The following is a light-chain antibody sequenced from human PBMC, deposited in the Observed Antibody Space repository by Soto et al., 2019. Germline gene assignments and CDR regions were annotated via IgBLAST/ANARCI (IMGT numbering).Light chain of an antibody. CDR2: GAS. Sequence: EIVLTQSPGTLSLSPGERATLSCRASQSVSSSYLAWYQQKPGQAPRLLIYGASSRATGIPDRFSGSGSGTYFTLNISRLEPEDFGVYYCQQFGNSPPYTFGQGTKLEIK. CDR1: QSVSSSY. V-gene: IGKV3-20*01. CDR3: QQFGNSPPYT. J-gene: IGKJ2*01.